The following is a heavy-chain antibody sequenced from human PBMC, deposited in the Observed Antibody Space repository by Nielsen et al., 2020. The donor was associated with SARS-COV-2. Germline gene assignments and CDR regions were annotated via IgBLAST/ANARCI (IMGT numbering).Heavy chain of an antibody. V-gene: IGHV3-7*01. D-gene: IGHD6-19*01. Sequence: GESLKISCAASGFSFSDYWMNWVRQAPGKGLEWVAHIKPDGSEGYYVDSMKGRFTISRDNAKNSLYLQMNSLRVDDTAVYYCAMSYNSGWYRGGVAYWGQGTLVTVSS. J-gene: IGHJ4*02. CDR2: IKPDGSEG. CDR3: AMSYNSGWYRGGVAY. CDR1: GFSFSDYW.